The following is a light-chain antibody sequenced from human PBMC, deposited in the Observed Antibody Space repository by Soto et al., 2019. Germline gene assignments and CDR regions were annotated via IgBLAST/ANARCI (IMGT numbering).Light chain of an antibody. V-gene: IGLV2-8*01. CDR3: SSYVGSKSYF. CDR2: EVN. CDR1: SSDVGGYNY. Sequence: LTHPPSGTGAPGQAGTISCNGTSSDVGGYNYVSWYQQYPGKAPQLVIYEVNKRPSGVPDRFSGSKSGNTASLTVSGLQAEDEADYYCSSYVGSKSYFFGTGTKVTVL. J-gene: IGLJ1*01.